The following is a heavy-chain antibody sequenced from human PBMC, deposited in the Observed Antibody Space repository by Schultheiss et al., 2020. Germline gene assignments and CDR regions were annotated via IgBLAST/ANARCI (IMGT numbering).Heavy chain of an antibody. J-gene: IGHJ3*02. CDR2: IIPILGIA. V-gene: IGHV1-69*04. CDR1: GYTFTSYG. D-gene: IGHD6-13*01. CDR3: ATSALQQHLPHDAFDI. Sequence: SVKVSCKASGYTFTSYGISWVRQAPGQGLEWMGRIIPILGIANYAQKFQGRVTITADKSTSTAYMELSSLRSEDTAVYYCATSALQQHLPHDAFDIWGQGTMVTV.